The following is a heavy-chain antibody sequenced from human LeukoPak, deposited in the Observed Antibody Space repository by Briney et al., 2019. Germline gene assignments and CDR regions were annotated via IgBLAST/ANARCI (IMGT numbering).Heavy chain of an antibody. D-gene: IGHD3-10*01. J-gene: IGHJ4*02. CDR1: GGSIRSSYYY. V-gene: IGHV4-39*01. CDR3: ARVGGSGSYYLSYFDY. Sequence: SETLSLTCTVSGGSIRSSYYYWGWIRQPPGKGLEWIGSIYDSGSTYYNPSLKSRVTISVDTSKNQFSLKLSSVTAADTAVYYCARVGGSGSYYLSYFDYWGQGTLVTVSS. CDR2: IYDSGST.